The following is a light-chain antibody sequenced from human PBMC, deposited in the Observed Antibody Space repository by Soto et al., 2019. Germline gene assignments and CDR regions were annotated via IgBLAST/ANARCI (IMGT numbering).Light chain of an antibody. V-gene: IGKV3-20*01. CDR3: QQYGSSGT. CDR1: QSVSNNY. J-gene: IGKJ1*01. Sequence: EIVLTQSPGTLSLSPGERATLSCRASQSVSNNYLAWYQQKPGQAPRLLIYGASNRATGIPDRFNGRWSGTDFTLTISRLEPEDFAVYYCQQYGSSGTFGQGTKV. CDR2: GAS.